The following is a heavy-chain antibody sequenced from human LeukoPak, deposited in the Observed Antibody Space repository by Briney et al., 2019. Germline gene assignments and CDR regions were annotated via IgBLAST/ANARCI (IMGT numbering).Heavy chain of an antibody. J-gene: IGHJ3*01. CDR2: ITSNSNYK. Sequence: GGSLRLSCAASGFIFKTYCMSWVRQAPGKGLEWLSYITSNSNYKYYADSVKGRFTISRDNAKDSLHLQMDSLRDEDTAVYYCSRYYDRSGFYRDAFELWGQGRMVTVCS. CDR1: GFIFKTYC. D-gene: IGHD3-22*01. V-gene: IGHV3-48*02. CDR3: SRYYDRSGFYRDAFEL.